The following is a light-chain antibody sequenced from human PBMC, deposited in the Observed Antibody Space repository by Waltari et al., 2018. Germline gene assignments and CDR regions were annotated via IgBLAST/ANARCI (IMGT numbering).Light chain of an antibody. Sequence: IVLTQSPGTLSLSPGERATLSCRASQSVSRTLAWYQQKPGKAPRLLIYDTSSRAAGVPDRFSGSGFGTDFSLTISRLEPEDFAVYYCQKYGTLPATFGQGTKVEIK. J-gene: IGKJ1*01. CDR2: DTS. V-gene: IGKV3-20*01. CDR3: QKYGTLPAT. CDR1: QSVSRT.